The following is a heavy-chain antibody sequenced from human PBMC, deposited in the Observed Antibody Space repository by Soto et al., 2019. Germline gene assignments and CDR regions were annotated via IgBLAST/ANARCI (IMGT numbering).Heavy chain of an antibody. CDR1: GFTFSSYA. CDR3: AKTSKYSSSWSIYYFDY. CDR2: ISGSGGST. V-gene: IGHV3-23*01. J-gene: IGHJ4*02. Sequence: PGGSLRLSCAASGFTFSSYAMSWVRQAPGKGLEWVSAISGSGGSTYYADSVKGRFTISRDNSKNTLYLQMNSLRAEDTAVYYCAKTSKYSSSWSIYYFDYWGQGTLVTVSS. D-gene: IGHD6-13*01.